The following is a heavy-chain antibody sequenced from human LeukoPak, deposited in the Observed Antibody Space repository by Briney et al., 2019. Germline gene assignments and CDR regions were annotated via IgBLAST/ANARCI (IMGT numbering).Heavy chain of an antibody. V-gene: IGHV2-5*02. CDR1: GFSLTNSGVG. Sequence: SGPTLVNPTQTLTLTCTFSGFSLTNSGVGVGWIRQPPGKALEWLAFIFWDGDKRYNPSLKTRVTIPTDTSHNEVVLRVTNVDPGDTGTYYCAHLTTIFGVVSFFDYWGQGSLVSVSS. CDR2: IFWDGDK. CDR3: AHLTTIFGVVSFFDY. D-gene: IGHD3-3*01. J-gene: IGHJ4*01.